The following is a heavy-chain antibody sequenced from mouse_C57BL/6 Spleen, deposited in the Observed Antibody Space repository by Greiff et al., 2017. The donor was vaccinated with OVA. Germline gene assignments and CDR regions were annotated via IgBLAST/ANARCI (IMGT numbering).Heavy chain of an antibody. V-gene: IGHV1-80*01. Sequence: VQVVESGAELVKPGASVKISCKASGYAFSSYWMNWVKQRPGKGLEWIGQIYPGDGDTNYNGKFKGKATLTADKSSSTAYMQLSSLTSEDSAVYFCARSGDWSYWYFDVWGTGTTVTVSS. CDR1: GYAFSSYW. CDR3: ARSGDWSYWYFDV. D-gene: IGHD3-2*02. CDR2: IYPGDGDT. J-gene: IGHJ1*03.